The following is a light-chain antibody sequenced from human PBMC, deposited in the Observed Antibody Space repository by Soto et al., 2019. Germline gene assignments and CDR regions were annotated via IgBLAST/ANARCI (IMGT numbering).Light chain of an antibody. CDR1: QSVSSN. J-gene: IGKJ1*01. CDR2: GAS. V-gene: IGKV3-15*01. CDR3: QQSDSTPWT. Sequence: EIVMTQSPATLSLSPGERATLSCRASQSVSSNLAWYQQKPGQAPRLLIYGASTRATGIPARFSGSGSGTEFTLTISSLQPEDFATYFCQQSDSTPWTFGQGTKVEIK.